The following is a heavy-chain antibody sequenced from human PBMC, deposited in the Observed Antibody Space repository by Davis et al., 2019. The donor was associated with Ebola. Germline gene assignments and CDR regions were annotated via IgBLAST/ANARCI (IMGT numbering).Heavy chain of an antibody. J-gene: IGHJ5*02. Sequence: GGSLRLSCAASGFTFSSYGMHWVRQAPGKGLEWVAVIWYDGSNKYYADSVKGRFTISRDNSKNTLYLQMNSLRAEDTAVYYCARGNRYCSGDTCANWLDPWGQGTLVTVSS. CDR1: GFTFSSYG. D-gene: IGHD2-15*01. CDR3: ARGNRYCSGDTCANWLDP. CDR2: IWYDGSNK. V-gene: IGHV3-33*01.